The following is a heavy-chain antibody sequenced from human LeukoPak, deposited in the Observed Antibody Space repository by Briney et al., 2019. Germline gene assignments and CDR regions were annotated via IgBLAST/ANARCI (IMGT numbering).Heavy chain of an antibody. CDR3: AEVLWVVSAAAPSVLYY. CDR1: GFTFSSYG. CDR2: ISCSGGST. D-gene: IGHD2-15*01. Sequence: GGSLRLSCAASGFTFSSYGMSWVRQAPGKGLEWVSGISCSGGSTYYADSVKGGFTISRDTSKDTLYLQMNRLRADATAVYYCAEVLWVVSAAAPSVLYYLGQGTLVTVSS. J-gene: IGHJ4*02. V-gene: IGHV3-23*01.